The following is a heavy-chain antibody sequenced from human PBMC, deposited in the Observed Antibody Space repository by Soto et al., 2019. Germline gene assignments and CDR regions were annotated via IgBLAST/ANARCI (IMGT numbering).Heavy chain of an antibody. CDR3: ARDRKAVAGPVRGGEDY. Sequence: HPGGSLRLSCAASGFTFSSYWMSWVRQAPGKGLEWVANIKQDGSEKYYVDSVKGRFTISRDNAKNSLYLQMNSLRAEDTAVYYCARDRKAVAGPVRGGEDYWGQGTLVTVSS. V-gene: IGHV3-7*03. J-gene: IGHJ4*02. CDR2: IKQDGSEK. CDR1: GFTFSSYW. D-gene: IGHD6-19*01.